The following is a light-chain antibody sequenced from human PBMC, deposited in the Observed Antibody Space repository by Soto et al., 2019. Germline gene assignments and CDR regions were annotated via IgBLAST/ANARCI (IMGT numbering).Light chain of an antibody. Sequence: DIQMTQSPSSLSAAVGDRITITCRASQGIGNWVAWYQQKSGKAPKSLIYAASNLQSGVPSRFSGTRARTNFTLTINSLQPEDFASYYCQQYDSDPLTFGGGTKVDMK. CDR2: AAS. CDR3: QQYDSDPLT. V-gene: IGKV1D-16*01. CDR1: QGIGNW. J-gene: IGKJ4*01.